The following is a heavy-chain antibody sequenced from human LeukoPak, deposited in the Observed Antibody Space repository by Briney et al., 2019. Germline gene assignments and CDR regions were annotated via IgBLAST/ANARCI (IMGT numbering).Heavy chain of an antibody. CDR2: IYYSGST. V-gene: IGHV4-59*01. J-gene: IGHJ3*02. D-gene: IGHD3-22*01. CDR1: AGSISSYY. CDR3: ARDRVSYDSSGLDAFDI. Sequence: SETLSLTCNVSAGSISSYYWSWIRQPPGKGLEWIGYIYYSGSTNYNPSLKSRVTISVDTSKNQFSLKLSSVTAADTAVYYCARDRVSYDSSGLDAFDIWGQGTMVTVSS.